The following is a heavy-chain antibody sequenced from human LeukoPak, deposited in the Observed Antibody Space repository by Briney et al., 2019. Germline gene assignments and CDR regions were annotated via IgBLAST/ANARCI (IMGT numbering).Heavy chain of an antibody. CDR3: ARGAWYNSAYTALHYFDY. V-gene: IGHV1-8*02. J-gene: IGHJ4*02. Sequence: ASVKVSCKASGYTFTSYAMNWVRQATGQGLEWMGWMNPNNGNAGYAQKFQDKVTMTRDTSISTAYMELSSLRSEDTAIYYCARGAWYNSAYTALHYFDYWGQGTLVTVSS. D-gene: IGHD6-19*01. CDR1: GYTFTSYA. CDR2: MNPNNGNA.